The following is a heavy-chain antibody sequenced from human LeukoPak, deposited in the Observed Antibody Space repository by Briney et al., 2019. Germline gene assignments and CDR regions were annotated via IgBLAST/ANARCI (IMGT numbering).Heavy chain of an antibody. J-gene: IGHJ4*02. D-gene: IGHD4-17*01. CDR3: AKKGQADDYGKPD. CDR2: ISRGVGST. CDR1: GFTFGSYD. Sequence: GSLRLSCAASGFTFGSYDLSWVRQAPGKGLECVAAISRGVGSTYYADSVKGRFTISRDNSKNTLYLQMNNLRADDTAVYYCAKKGQADDYGKPDWGQGTLVTVSS. V-gene: IGHV3-23*01.